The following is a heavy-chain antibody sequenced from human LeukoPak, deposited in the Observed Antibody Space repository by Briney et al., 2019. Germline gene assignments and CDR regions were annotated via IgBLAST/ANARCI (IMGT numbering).Heavy chain of an antibody. CDR2: ISTTSTYI. D-gene: IGHD2-2*01. J-gene: IGHJ4*02. CDR3: ARAGTCSSTSCDGGIEY. V-gene: IGHV3-21*06. CDR1: GFAFGSYN. Sequence: GGSLRLSCAASGFAFGSYNMKWVRQAPGKGLEWVSFISTTSTYIYYADSVKGRFTVSRDNSKNLLYLQMDSLRVEDTAVYYCARAGTCSSTSCDGGIEYWGQGTLVTVSS.